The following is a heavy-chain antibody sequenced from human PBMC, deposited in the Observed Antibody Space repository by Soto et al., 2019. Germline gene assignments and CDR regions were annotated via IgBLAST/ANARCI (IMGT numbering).Heavy chain of an antibody. CDR3: ARGGDCSGCSCYAFDS. V-gene: IGHV3-30*04. Sequence: GGSLRLSCAASGFTFSSYAMHWVRQAPGKGLEWVAVISYDGSNKYYADSVKGRFTISRDNSKNTLYLQMNSRRAEDTAVYYWARGGDCSGCSCYAFDSWGQGTMVTVSS. J-gene: IGHJ3*02. CDR1: GFTFSSYA. CDR2: ISYDGSNK. D-gene: IGHD2-15*01.